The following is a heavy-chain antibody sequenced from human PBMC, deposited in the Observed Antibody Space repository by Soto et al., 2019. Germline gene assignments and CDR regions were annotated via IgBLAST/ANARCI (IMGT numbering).Heavy chain of an antibody. Sequence: EVQLVESGGGLVQPGGSLRLSCADSGFSFSSYWMHWVRQGPGKGLVWVSRINTDGSNTNYADSVKGRFTISRDNAKNTVYLQTNSTRAEDTAVYYCARSPGGYYIDWGQGTMVTVSS. D-gene: IGHD3-9*01. CDR1: GFSFSSYW. CDR3: ARSPGGYYID. V-gene: IGHV3-74*01. CDR2: INTDGSNT. J-gene: IGHJ3*01.